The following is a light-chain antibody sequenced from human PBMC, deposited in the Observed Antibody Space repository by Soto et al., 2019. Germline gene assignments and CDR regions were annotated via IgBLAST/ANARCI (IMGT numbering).Light chain of an antibody. CDR1: SSDVGGYNF. V-gene: IGLV2-14*03. J-gene: IGLJ2*01. Sequence: QSVLTQPASVSGSPGQSITISCTGTSSDVGGYNFVSWYQHHPGKAPKLIIYDVDSRASGVSNRFSGSKSGNTASLTISGLQAEDEADYYCTSYTTSTTLVVFGKGTKVTVL. CDR2: DVD. CDR3: TSYTTSTTLVV.